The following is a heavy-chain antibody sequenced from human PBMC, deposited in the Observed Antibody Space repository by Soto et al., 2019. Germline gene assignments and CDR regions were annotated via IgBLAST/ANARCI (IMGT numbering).Heavy chain of an antibody. CDR1: GFSFSDYS. V-gene: IGHV3-15*01. J-gene: IGHJ4*02. CDR3: TTTGSGSYYGVSFGY. Sequence: PGGSLRLSCAASGFSFSDYSMNWARQAPGKGLEWVGRIKSKTDGGTTDYAAPVKGRFTISRDDSKNTLYLQMNSLKTEDTAVYYCTTTGSGSYYGVSFGYWGQGTLVTSPQ. CDR2: IKSKTDGGTT. D-gene: IGHD1-26*01.